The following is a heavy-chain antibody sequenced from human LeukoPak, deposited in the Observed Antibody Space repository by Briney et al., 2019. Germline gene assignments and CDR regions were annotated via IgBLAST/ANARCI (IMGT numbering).Heavy chain of an antibody. CDR1: GFTFSSYA. CDR2: ISGSGGST. CDR3: AKVEAGVRSTYYDILTGYRTPLYYFDY. J-gene: IGHJ4*02. V-gene: IGHV3-23*01. D-gene: IGHD3-9*01. Sequence: GGSLRLSCAASGFTFSSYAVSWVRQAPGVGLEWVSTISGSGGSTYYADSVKGRFTISRDNSKNTLYLQMNSLRAEDTAVYYCAKVEAGVRSTYYDILTGYRTPLYYFDYWGQGTLVTVSS.